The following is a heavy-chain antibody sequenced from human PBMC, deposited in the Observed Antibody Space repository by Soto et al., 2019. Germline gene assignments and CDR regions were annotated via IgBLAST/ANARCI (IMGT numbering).Heavy chain of an antibody. CDR2: IIPIFGTA. CDR3: ARQQLELREDGYYYGMDV. D-gene: IGHD1-7*01. CDR1: GGTFSSYA. Sequence: GASVKVSCKASGGTFSSYAISWVRRAPGQGLEWMGGIIPIFGTANYAQKFQGRVTITADESTSTAYMELSSLRSEDTAVYYCARQQLELREDGYYYGMDVWGQGTTVTVS. V-gene: IGHV1-69*13. J-gene: IGHJ6*02.